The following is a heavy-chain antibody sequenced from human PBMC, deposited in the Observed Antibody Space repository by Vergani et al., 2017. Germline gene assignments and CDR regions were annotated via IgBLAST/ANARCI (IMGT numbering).Heavy chain of an antibody. D-gene: IGHD3-16*01. CDR1: GGSFSGYY. CDR3: ARGDAWAYRVGMDV. V-gene: IGHV4-34*01. CDR2: INHSGST. Sequence: QVQLQESGPGLLKPSETLSLTCAVYGGSFSGYYWSWIRQPPGKGLEWIGEINHSGSTNYNPSLKSRVTISVDTSKNQFSLKLSSVTAADTAVYYCARGDAWAYRVGMDVWGQGTTVTVSS. J-gene: IGHJ6*02.